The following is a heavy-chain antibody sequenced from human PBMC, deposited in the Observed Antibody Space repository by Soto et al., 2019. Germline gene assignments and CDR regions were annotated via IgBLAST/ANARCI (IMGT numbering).Heavy chain of an antibody. V-gene: IGHV1-69*02. CDR2: IIPIIGIA. J-gene: IGHJ5*02. CDR1: GGTFSSYT. D-gene: IGHD2-15*01. CDR3: ARQEGGTEGSDWFDP. Sequence: QVQLVQSGAEVKETGSSVKVSCKASGGTFSSYTFSWVRQAPGQGLEWMGTIIPIIGIANYAQKFQGRVTXTXEXSAXTAYMELRSLRVEDTAVYYCARQEGGTEGSDWFDPWGQGTLVTVSS.